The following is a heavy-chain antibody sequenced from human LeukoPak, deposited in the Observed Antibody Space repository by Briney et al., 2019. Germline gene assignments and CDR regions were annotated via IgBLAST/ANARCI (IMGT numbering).Heavy chain of an antibody. Sequence: GGSLRLSCAASGFTFSTYGMSWVRQAPGKGLEWVSTISTTGDTTYYTDSVKGRFTISRDNSKNTVYLQMSSLRAEDTAVFYCAKRASGYYFDSWGQGTLVTVSS. D-gene: IGHD5-12*01. CDR1: GFTFSTYG. CDR2: ISTTGDTT. CDR3: AKRASGYYFDS. J-gene: IGHJ4*02. V-gene: IGHV3-23*01.